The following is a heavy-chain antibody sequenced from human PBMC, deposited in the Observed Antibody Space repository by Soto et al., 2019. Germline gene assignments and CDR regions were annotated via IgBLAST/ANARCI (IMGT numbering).Heavy chain of an antibody. CDR2: ISDSGGYT. CDR3: AKDLATITSRGMDV. V-gene: IGHV3-23*01. D-gene: IGHD3-16*01. J-gene: IGHJ6*02. Sequence: GGSLRLSCVATGFTFSTYAMNWARQAPGKGLEWVSGISDSGGYTSYADSVEGRFTISRDNSKNTLYLQMNSLRAEDTAVYYCAKDLATITSRGMDVWGQGTTVTVSS. CDR1: GFTFSTYA.